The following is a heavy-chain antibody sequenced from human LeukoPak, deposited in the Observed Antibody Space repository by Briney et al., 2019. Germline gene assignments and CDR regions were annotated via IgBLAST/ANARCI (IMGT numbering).Heavy chain of an antibody. CDR1: GGSISSGGYY. CDR2: IYYSGST. Sequence: PSQTLSLTCTVSGGSISSGGYYWSWIRQHPGKGLEWIGYIYYSGSTYYNPSLKSRVTISVDTSKNQFSLKLSSVTAADTAVYYCARDRYGDYPHYGPWGRGTLVTVSS. V-gene: IGHV4-31*03. J-gene: IGHJ2*01. D-gene: IGHD4-17*01. CDR3: ARDRYGDYPHYGP.